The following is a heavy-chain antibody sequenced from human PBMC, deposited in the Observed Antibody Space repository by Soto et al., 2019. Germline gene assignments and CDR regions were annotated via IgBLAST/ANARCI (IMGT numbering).Heavy chain of an antibody. Sequence: EVQLLESGGGLVQPGGSLRLSCAASGFTFSSYAMSWVRQAPGKGLEWVSTISGSGGSTYYADSVKGRFTISRDNSKNTLYLQMNSLRAEDTAVYYCAKGSSGWYERFDYWGRGTLVTVSS. CDR1: GFTFSSYA. J-gene: IGHJ4*02. D-gene: IGHD6-19*01. CDR3: AKGSSGWYERFDY. CDR2: ISGSGGST. V-gene: IGHV3-23*01.